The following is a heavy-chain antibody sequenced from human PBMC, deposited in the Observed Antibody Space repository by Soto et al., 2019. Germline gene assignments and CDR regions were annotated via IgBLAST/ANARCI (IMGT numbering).Heavy chain of an antibody. D-gene: IGHD2-2*01. CDR2: ISSSSSYI. CDR1: GFTFSSYS. CDR3: AREIVVVPASCAKLDV. Sequence: GSLRLSCAASGFTFSSYSMNWVRQAPGKGLEWVSSISSSSSYIYYADSVKGRFTISRDNAKNSLYLQMNSLRAEDTAVYYCAREIVVVPASCAKLDVWGQGTTVTVSS. J-gene: IGHJ6*02. V-gene: IGHV3-21*01.